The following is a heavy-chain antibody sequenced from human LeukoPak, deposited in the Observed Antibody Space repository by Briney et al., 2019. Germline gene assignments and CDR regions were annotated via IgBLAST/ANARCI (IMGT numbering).Heavy chain of an antibody. V-gene: IGHV4-59*08. Sequence: PSETLSLTCTVSGGSISNYFWSWIRQPPGKGQEWIGNINYSGSTNYNPSLKSRVTMSVDTSKDQFSLKLSSVTAAGTAVYYCARLPLSIGERKEDAFDIWGQGTMVTVSS. CDR1: GGSISNYF. CDR3: ARLPLSIGERKEDAFDI. D-gene: IGHD5/OR15-5a*01. CDR2: INYSGST. J-gene: IGHJ3*02.